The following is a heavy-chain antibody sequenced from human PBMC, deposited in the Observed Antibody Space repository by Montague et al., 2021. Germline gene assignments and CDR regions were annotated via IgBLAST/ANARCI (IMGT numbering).Heavy chain of an antibody. J-gene: IGHJ6*02. CDR3: AKDRYGSGVYGMDV. V-gene: IGHV3-43*01. CDR2: ISCDGDTT. CDR1: GFSFRGYM. D-gene: IGHD3-10*01. Sequence: SLRLSCAASGFSFRGYMMHWVRQAPGKGLVWVSLISCDGDTTDYADSVKGRFTISRDNSKNSLYLQMNSLRAEDTAVYYCAKDRYGSGVYGMDVWGQGTTVTVSS.